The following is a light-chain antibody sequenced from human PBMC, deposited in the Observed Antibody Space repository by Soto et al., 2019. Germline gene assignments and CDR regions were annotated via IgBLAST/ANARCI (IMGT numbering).Light chain of an antibody. CDR2: DDD. CDR3: GSWDSSLSAYV. J-gene: IGLJ1*01. V-gene: IGLV1-51*01. CDR1: SSNIGGNS. Sequence: QSVLTQPPSVSAAPGQRVTTSCSGSSSNIGGNSVSWYQQLPGTAPKLLIYDDDKRPSGIPDRFSGSKSGTSATLGITGFQTGDEADHYCGSWDSSLSAYVFGTGTKVNVL.